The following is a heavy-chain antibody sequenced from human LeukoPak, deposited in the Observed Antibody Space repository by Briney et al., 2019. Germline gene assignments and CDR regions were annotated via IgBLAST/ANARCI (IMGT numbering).Heavy chain of an antibody. V-gene: IGHV3-21*01. CDR3: ARIAGSGSYYYYYYGMDV. J-gene: IGHJ6*02. CDR2: ISSSSNYI. CDR1: AFTFSSYA. Sequence: PGGSLRLSCAASAFTFSSYAMNWVRQAPGKGLEWVSSISSSSNYIYYAESVKGRFTISRDNAKDSLYLQLDSLRADDTAVYYCARIAGSGSYYYYYYGMDVWGQGTTVTVSS. D-gene: IGHD3-10*01.